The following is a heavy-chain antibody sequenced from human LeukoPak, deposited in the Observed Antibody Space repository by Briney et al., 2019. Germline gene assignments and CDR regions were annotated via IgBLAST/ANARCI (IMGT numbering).Heavy chain of an antibody. V-gene: IGHV1-3*01. Sequence: ASVKVSCKAAGYTFTTYAIHWVRQAPGQRLERMGRINAGNGNTRYLQKFQGRVTITRDTSASIAYMDLSSLRSEDTAVYYCALIWFGDQYRGGFDYWGQGTLVTVSS. D-gene: IGHD3-10*01. J-gene: IGHJ4*02. CDR3: ALIWFGDQYRGGFDY. CDR2: INAGNGNT. CDR1: GYTFTTYA.